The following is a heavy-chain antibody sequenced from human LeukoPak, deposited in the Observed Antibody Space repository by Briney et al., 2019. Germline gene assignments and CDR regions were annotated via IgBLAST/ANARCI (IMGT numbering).Heavy chain of an antibody. J-gene: IGHJ4*02. CDR2: INHSGST. Sequence: SETLSLTCAVYGGSFSGYYWSWIRQPPGKGLEWIGEINHSGSTNYNPSLKSRVTISVDTSKNQFSLKLSSVTAADTAVYYCASLYYDFWSGYGTTPRFDYWGQGTLDTVSS. V-gene: IGHV4-34*01. D-gene: IGHD3-3*01. CDR1: GGSFSGYY. CDR3: ASLYYDFWSGYGTTPRFDY.